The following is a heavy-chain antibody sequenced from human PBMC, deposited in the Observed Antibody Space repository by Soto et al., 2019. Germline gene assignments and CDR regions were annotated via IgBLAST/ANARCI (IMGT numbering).Heavy chain of an antibody. CDR3: AGGLDY. CDR2: IDGTGDST. J-gene: IGHJ4*02. Sequence: EVQLLESGGGLVQPGRSLRLSCAASGLTFSNDGMKWVRQAPGKGLEWVSGIDGTGDSTYYADSVKGRFTISRDNSKNTLYLPMNSLRAEDTAIYYCAGGLDYWGQGTLVTVSS. V-gene: IGHV3-23*01. CDR1: GLTFSNDG.